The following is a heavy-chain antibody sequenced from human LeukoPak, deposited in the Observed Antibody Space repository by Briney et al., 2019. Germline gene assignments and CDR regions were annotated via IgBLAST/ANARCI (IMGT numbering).Heavy chain of an antibody. D-gene: IGHD2-21*02. CDR3: ARDGTFCGGDCNDAFDI. CDR2: INHSGST. V-gene: IGHV4-34*01. J-gene: IGHJ3*02. Sequence: SETLSLTCAVYGGSFSGYYWSWIRQTPGKGLEWIGEINHSGSTNYNPSLKSRVTISVDTSKNQFSLKLSSVTAADTAVYYCARDGTFCGGDCNDAFDIWGQGTMVTVSS. CDR1: GGSFSGYY.